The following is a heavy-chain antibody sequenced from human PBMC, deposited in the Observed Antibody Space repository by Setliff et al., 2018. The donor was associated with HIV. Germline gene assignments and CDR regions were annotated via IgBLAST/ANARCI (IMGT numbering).Heavy chain of an antibody. J-gene: IGHJ5*02. CDR3: ARDGCSGQSCYLYNWFDP. CDR2: IKVGSGNT. V-gene: IGHV1-3*01. Sequence: ASVKVSCKASGYSFTNHAVHWVRQAPGQRLEWMGWIKVGSGNTQYSKEFQGRVTITRDTSATTAYMESSSLTPEDTAVYYCARDGCSGQSCYLYNWFDPWGQGTLVTVSS. D-gene: IGHD2-15*01. CDR1: GYSFTNHA.